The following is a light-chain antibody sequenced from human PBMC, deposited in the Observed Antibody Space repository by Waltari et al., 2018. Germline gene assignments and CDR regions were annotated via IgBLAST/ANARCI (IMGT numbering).Light chain of an antibody. CDR2: GAS. J-gene: IGKJ5*01. V-gene: IGKV3-20*01. CDR1: QSVSSSN. CDR3: QQYGSSPIT. Sequence: ELVLTQSPGTLSLSPGERATLSCRASQSVSSSNLAWIQQKPGQAPRLLIHGASSRATGIPDRFSGIGSGTDFTLTVSRLEPEDFAVYYCQQYGSSPITFGQGTRLEIK.